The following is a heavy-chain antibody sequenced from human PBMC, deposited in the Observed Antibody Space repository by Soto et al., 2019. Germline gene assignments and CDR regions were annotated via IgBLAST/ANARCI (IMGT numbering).Heavy chain of an antibody. Sequence: GEPLKISCKGSGYSFTSYGIGWVSKIPGKGLEWMGIIYPGDSDTRYSPSFQGQVTISADKSIRIAYLQWSSLKPSDTAMSYWARLNIADTNYCPDMDVSGQGTTLSVSS. CDR1: GYSFTSYG. D-gene: IGHD1-7*01. CDR2: IYPGDSDT. CDR3: ARLNIADTNYCPDMDV. J-gene: IGHJ6*02. V-gene: IGHV5-51*01.